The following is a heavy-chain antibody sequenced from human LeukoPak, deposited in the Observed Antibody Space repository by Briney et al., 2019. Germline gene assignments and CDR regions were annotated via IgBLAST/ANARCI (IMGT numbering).Heavy chain of an antibody. CDR2: IYNSGST. J-gene: IGHJ4*02. V-gene: IGHV4-59*01. D-gene: IGHD2-21*02. Sequence: PSETLSLTCTVSGGSISSYYWSWIRQPPGKGLEWIGYIYNSGSTNYNPSLKSRVTISLDTSKNQFSLKLSSVTAADTAVYYCARDLYQIVYCGGDCYSYFDHWGQGTLVTVSS. CDR1: GGSISSYY. CDR3: ARDLYQIVYCGGDCYSYFDH.